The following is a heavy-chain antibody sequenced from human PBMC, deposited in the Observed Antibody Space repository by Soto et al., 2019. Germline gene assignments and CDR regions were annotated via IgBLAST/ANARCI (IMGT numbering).Heavy chain of an antibody. CDR2: IIPILGIA. CDR3: ARDQIEETTGNFDC. D-gene: IGHD4-17*01. Sequence: QVQLVQSGAEVKKPGSSVKVSCKASGGTFSSYTISWVRQAPGQGLEWMGRIIPILGIANYAQKFQGRVTITADKSTSTAYMEMSSLRSEDTAVYYCARDQIEETTGNFDCWGQGTLVTVSS. CDR1: GGTFSSYT. J-gene: IGHJ4*02. V-gene: IGHV1-69*08.